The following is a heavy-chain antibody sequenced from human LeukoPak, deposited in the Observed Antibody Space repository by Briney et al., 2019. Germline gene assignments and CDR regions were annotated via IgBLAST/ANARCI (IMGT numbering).Heavy chain of an antibody. CDR2: IKQDGDEE. D-gene: IGHD4-23*01. V-gene: IGHV3-7*04. Sequence: GGSLRLSCTASGFTFSSYWMTWVRQAPGKGLEWVANIKQDGDEEDYVDSVKGRFITFRDNAKNSLYLQMSSLRVEDTAVYYCARVIYGGRPEFDAFDIWGRGAMVTVSS. CDR3: ARVIYGGRPEFDAFDI. CDR1: GFTFSSYW. J-gene: IGHJ3*02.